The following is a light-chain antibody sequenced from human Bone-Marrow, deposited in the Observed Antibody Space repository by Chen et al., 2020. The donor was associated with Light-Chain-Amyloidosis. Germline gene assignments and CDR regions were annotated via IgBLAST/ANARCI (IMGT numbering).Light chain of an antibody. J-gene: IGLJ2*01. CDR3: QSSDTSLSSPVI. CDR2: DDN. CDR1: SPNTGARYD. Sequence: QSVLTQPPSASGAPGQRVTISCIVNSPNTGARYDIHWYQQIPGKAPKLLMYDDNIRASGVPDRISGSRSGTSASLVIAGLQPDDEADYYCQSSDTSLSSPVIFGGGTKLTVL. V-gene: IGLV1-40*01.